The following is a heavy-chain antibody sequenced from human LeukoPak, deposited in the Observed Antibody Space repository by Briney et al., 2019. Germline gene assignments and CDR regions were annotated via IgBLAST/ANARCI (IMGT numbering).Heavy chain of an antibody. V-gene: IGHV3-30*04. CDR3: AKDLWGFGYCSSTSCYYFDY. CDR2: ISYDGSNK. J-gene: IGHJ4*02. Sequence: PGGSLRLSCAASGFTFSSYAMHWVRQAPGKGLEWVAVISYDGSNKYYADSVKGRFTTSRDNSKNTLYLQMNSLRAEDTAVYYCAKDLWGFGYCSSTSCYYFDYWGQGTLVTVSS. D-gene: IGHD2-2*03. CDR1: GFTFSSYA.